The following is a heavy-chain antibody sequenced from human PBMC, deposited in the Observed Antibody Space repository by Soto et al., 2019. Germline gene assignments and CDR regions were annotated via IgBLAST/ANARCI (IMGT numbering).Heavy chain of an antibody. D-gene: IGHD3-16*01. CDR2: IHGTRSII. CDR1: GFTFSTHA. J-gene: IGHJ4*02. V-gene: IGHV3-48*02. CDR3: ARDARNADYDY. Sequence: EVHLVESGGGLVQPGGALRLSCAVSGFTFSTHAMNWVRQAPGKGLEWVAYIHGTRSIIYYADSVKGRFTISRDNAKNSLFLQMDSLRDEDTAVYYCARDARNADYDYWGQGTLVTVSS.